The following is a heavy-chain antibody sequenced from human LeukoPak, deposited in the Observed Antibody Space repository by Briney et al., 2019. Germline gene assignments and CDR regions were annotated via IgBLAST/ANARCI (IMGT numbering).Heavy chain of an antibody. CDR1: GYSFTIYW. Sequence: GESLKISCEGSGYSFTIYWIGWVRQMPGKGLDWMGIIYPGDSDVRYNPSFQGQVTNSADKSINTAYLQWSSLKASDTAMYYCARLYRYCSGGDCYPYYFDNWGQGTLVTVSS. V-gene: IGHV5-51*01. J-gene: IGHJ4*02. CDR2: IYPGDSDV. CDR3: ARLYRYCSGGDCYPYYFDN. D-gene: IGHD2-15*01.